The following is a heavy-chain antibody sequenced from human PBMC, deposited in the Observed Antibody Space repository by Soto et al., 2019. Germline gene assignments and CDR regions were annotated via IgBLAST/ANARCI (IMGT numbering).Heavy chain of an antibody. CDR3: ARAFAKQWLVRGGRGVDY. CDR1: GFTFSSYW. D-gene: IGHD6-19*01. J-gene: IGHJ4*02. V-gene: IGHV3-74*01. Sequence: PGGSLRLSCAASGFTFSSYWMHWVRQAPGKGLVWVSRINSDGSSTSYADSVKGRFTISRDNAKNTLYLQMNSLRAEDTAVYYCARAFAKQWLVRGGRGVDYWGQGTLVTVSS. CDR2: INSDGSST.